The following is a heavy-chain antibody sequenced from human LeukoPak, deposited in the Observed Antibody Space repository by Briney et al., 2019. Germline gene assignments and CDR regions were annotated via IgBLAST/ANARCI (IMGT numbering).Heavy chain of an antibody. CDR3: ARQEAYSSGGGAY. J-gene: IGHJ4*02. Sequence: GESLKISCKASGYSFTTYWIGWVRQMPGKGLEWMGIIYPADSTAHYSPSFQGQVTISVDKSINTAYLQWSRLKASDTAMYYCARQEAYSSGGGAYWGQGTLVTVSS. CDR1: GYSFTTYW. D-gene: IGHD6-19*01. CDR2: IYPADSTA. V-gene: IGHV5-51*01.